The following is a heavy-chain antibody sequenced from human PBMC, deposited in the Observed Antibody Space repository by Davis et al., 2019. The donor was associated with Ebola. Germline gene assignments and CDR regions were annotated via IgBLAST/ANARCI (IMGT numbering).Heavy chain of an antibody. D-gene: IGHD4-17*01. CDR2: IHYSGNT. J-gene: IGHJ1*01. CDR1: GGSISSSSYY. V-gene: IGHV4-61*05. Sequence: PSETLSPTCTVPGGSISSSSYYWSWIRQPPGKGLEWITYIHYSGNTNYNPSLKSRVTISVDTSKNQFSLKLSSVTAADTAVYYCARQDEDYGVYAEYFQHWGQGTLVTVSS. CDR3: ARQDEDYGVYAEYFQH.